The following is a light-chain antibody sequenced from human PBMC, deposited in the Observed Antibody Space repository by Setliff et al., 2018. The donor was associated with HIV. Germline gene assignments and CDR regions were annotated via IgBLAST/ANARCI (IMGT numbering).Light chain of an antibody. CDR1: QNVTKSH. CDR3: QQDGGSPVT. CDR2: DAS. J-gene: IGKJ5*01. Sequence: EVVLTQSPGTLSLSPGERATLSCRASQNVTKSHLAWLQQKPGLAPRLLIYDASSRATDVPDRFSGGGSGTDFTLSISRVEPEDFAVYYCQQDGGSPVTFGQGTRLEIK. V-gene: IGKV3D-20*01.